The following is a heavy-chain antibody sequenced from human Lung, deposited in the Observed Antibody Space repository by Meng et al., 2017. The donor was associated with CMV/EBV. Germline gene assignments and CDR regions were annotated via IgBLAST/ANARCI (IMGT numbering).Heavy chain of an antibody. CDR1: GFTVSGHY. Sequence: GESLKISCAASGFTVSGHYMNWVRQAPGKGLEWVSVIYSGGSTYHADSVKGGSTICRDNSKNTLYLQMNSLSSEDTAVYYRARDSYGMDVWGQGTRVTVSS. J-gene: IGHJ6*02. V-gene: IGHV3-53*01. CDR3: ARDSYGMDV. CDR2: IYSGGST.